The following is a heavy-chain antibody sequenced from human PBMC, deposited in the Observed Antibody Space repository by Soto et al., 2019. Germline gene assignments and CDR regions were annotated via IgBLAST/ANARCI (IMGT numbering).Heavy chain of an antibody. Sequence: QVQLVQSGAEVKKPGASVKVSCKASGYTFTSYATHWVRQAPGQRLEWMGWINAGNGNTKYSQKFQGRVTITRDTSASTAYMELSSLRSEDTAVYYCARDLPVVVVAAFYYYGMDVWGQGTTVTVSS. CDR3: ARDLPVVVVAAFYYYGMDV. CDR1: GYTFTSYA. V-gene: IGHV1-3*01. J-gene: IGHJ6*02. D-gene: IGHD2-15*01. CDR2: INAGNGNT.